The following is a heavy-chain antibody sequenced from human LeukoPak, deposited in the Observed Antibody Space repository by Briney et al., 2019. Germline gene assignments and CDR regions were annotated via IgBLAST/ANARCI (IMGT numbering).Heavy chain of an antibody. J-gene: IGHJ5*02. CDR2: ISGGGSGT. CDR3: ARDWGWFDT. D-gene: IGHD3-16*01. Sequence: GGSLRLSYAPSGFTFSSYAMSWVRQAPGKGLEWVAVISGGGSGTYYADSVRGRFTISRDNSKNTVYLQMNSLRVDDTAVYYCARDWGWFDTWGQGTLVTVSS. V-gene: IGHV3-23*01. CDR1: GFTFSSYA.